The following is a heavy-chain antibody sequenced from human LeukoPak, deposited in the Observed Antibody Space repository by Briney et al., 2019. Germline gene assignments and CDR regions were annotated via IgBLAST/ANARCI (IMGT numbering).Heavy chain of an antibody. CDR3: TREWLSSGDSHYSH. J-gene: IGHJ4*02. CDR2: INSGNGNT. CDR1: GYTFTSYA. Sequence: ASVKVSCKASGYTFTSYAIHWVRQAPGQRLEWMGWINSGNGNTKYSQDLQGRVAITRDTSAGTAFMDLSSLRSDDTAVYYCTREWLSSGDSHYSHWGQGTLVTVSS. D-gene: IGHD2-15*01. V-gene: IGHV1-3*01.